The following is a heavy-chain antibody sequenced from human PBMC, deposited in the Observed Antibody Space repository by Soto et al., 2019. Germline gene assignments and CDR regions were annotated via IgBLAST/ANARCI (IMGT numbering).Heavy chain of an antibody. CDR3: ARGRVRLMDV. D-gene: IGHD6-25*01. Sequence: SETLSLTCAVYGGSFSGYYWSWIRQPPGKGLEWIGEINHSGSTNYNPSLKSRVTISVDTSKNQFSLKLSSVTAADTAVYYCARGRVRLMDVWGKGTTVTVSS. J-gene: IGHJ6*04. CDR1: GGSFSGYY. V-gene: IGHV4-34*01. CDR2: INHSGST.